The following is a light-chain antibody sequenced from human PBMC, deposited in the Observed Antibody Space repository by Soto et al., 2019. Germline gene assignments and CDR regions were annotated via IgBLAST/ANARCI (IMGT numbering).Light chain of an antibody. CDR3: QYYGTSTG. CDR2: GAS. Sequence: EIVLTQSPGTLSLSPGERATLSCRASQSLGSDYIAWYQHKPGQAPRLLIYGASGRAIGIPDRFSGSGSGTDFTLTISRLEPEDFAVYYCQYYGTSTGFGQGTKPEIK. J-gene: IGKJ2*01. V-gene: IGKV3-20*01. CDR1: QSLGSDY.